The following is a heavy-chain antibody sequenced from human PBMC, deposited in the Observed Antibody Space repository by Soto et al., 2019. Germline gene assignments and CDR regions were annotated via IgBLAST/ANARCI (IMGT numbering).Heavy chain of an antibody. J-gene: IGHJ4*02. D-gene: IGHD5-18*01. CDR2: IYYNDDR. CDR1: GFSFTTAVVA. Sequence: VSGPTLVNPTQTLTLTCTFSGFSFTTAVVAVGWIRQTPGGALEWLTLIYYNDDRRFSPSLKTRLTITGDTSKNQVVLSLTNVDPGDTANYLCEHSDGGYEIIYFDFWGQGIPVTVSS. CDR3: EHSDGGYEIIYFDF. V-gene: IGHV2-5*01.